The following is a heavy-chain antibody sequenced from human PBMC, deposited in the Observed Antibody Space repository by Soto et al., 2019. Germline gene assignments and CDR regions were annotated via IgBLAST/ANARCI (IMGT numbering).Heavy chain of an antibody. Sequence: PGESLKISCKGSGYSFTSYWIGWVRQMPGKGREWMGIIYPGDSDTRYSPSFQGQVTISADKSIRTAYLQWSSLKASDTAMYYCARSCAISIAARTNNPYCYYGMDVWGQGTTDTVSS. CDR2: IYPGDSDT. CDR3: ARSCAISIAARTNNPYCYYGMDV. CDR1: GYSFTSYW. V-gene: IGHV5-51*01. D-gene: IGHD6-6*01. J-gene: IGHJ6*02.